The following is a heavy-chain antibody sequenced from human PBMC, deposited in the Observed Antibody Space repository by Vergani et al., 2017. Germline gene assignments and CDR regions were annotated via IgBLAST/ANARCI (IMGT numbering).Heavy chain of an antibody. CDR3: AKDQVILLWFWELNRGRDAFDI. V-gene: IGHV3-23*01. J-gene: IGHJ3*02. D-gene: IGHD3-10*01. CDR2: ISGSGGST. CDR1: GFTFSSYA. Sequence: EVQLLESGGGLVQPGGSLRLSCAASGFTFSSYAMSWVRQAPGKGLEWVSAISGSGGSTYYADSVKGRFTISRDNSKNTLYLQMNSLRAEDTAVYYCAKDQVILLWFWELNRGRDAFDIWGQGTMVTVSS.